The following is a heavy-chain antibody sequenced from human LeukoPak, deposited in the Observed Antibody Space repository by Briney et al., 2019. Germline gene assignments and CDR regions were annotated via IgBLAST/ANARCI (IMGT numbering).Heavy chain of an antibody. J-gene: IGHJ3*02. V-gene: IGHV4-4*07. Sequence: SETLSLTCTVSGGSISSYYWSWIRQPAGKGLERIGRIHTSGSTKYNPSLKSRVTISVDKSKNQFSLKLTSVTAADTAVYYCARDLEYYYDSSGYYWGYSFDIWGQGTMVTVSS. CDR3: ARDLEYYYDSSGYYWGYSFDI. CDR1: GGSISSYY. CDR2: IHTSGST. D-gene: IGHD3-22*01.